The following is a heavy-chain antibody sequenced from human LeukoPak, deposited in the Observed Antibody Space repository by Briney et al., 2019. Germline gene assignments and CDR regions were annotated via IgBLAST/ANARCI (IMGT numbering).Heavy chain of an antibody. D-gene: IGHD3-16*01. CDR2: ISPKSDDT. CDR1: GYSFGDYY. J-gene: IGHJ4*02. Sequence: ASVKVSCKSSGYSFGDYYIHWVRQVPGQGLEWMGWISPKSDDTKYAQKFQDRPTVTRDTSISTTYMYLSRLRPDDTAVYYCARGDMYFQDNAYRSLDHWGQGTLVTVSS. V-gene: IGHV1-2*02. CDR3: ARGDMYFQDNAYRSLDH.